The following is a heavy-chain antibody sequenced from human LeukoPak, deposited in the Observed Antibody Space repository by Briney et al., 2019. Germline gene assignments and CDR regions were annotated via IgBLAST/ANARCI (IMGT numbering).Heavy chain of an antibody. CDR3: ARNGGHNQEH. D-gene: IGHD1-1*01. J-gene: IGHJ4*02. CDR2: FSHSGIT. CDR1: GASISRGSW. V-gene: IGHV4-4*02. Sequence: SETLSLTCDVSGASISRGSWWSWVRQPPGKVLEWIGEFSHSGITNFNPSLKSRVTISVDKSRNQFSLNLISVTAADTAVYFCARNGGHNQEHWGQGTLVTVSS.